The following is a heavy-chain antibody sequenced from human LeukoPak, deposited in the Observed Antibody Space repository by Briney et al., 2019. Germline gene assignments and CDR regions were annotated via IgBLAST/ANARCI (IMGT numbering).Heavy chain of an antibody. CDR3: ARGNGYISGRVDYNWFDP. CDR2: LYSGGTI. CDR1: GFTVSSHY. J-gene: IGHJ5*02. D-gene: IGHD5-18*01. V-gene: IGHV3-53*01. Sequence: GGSLRLSCAASGFTVSSHYMSWVRQAPGKGLEWVSVLYSGGTINYADSVRGRFTISRDNSKNTVYLQMNSLKAEDTAVYFCARGNGYISGRVDYNWFDPWGQGTLVSVSS.